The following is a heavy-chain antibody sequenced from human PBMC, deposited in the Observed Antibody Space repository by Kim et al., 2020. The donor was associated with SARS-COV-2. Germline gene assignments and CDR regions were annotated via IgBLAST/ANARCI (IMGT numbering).Heavy chain of an antibody. CDR1: GFTFSDYY. J-gene: IGHJ3*02. Sequence: GGSLRLSCAASGFTFSDYYMSWIGQAPGKGLEWVSYISSSSSYTNYADSVKGRFTISRDNAKNSLYLQMNSLRAEDTAVYYCAGGTSVTTVYAFDIWGQGTMVTVSS. CDR2: ISSSSSYT. CDR3: AGGTSVTTVYAFDI. D-gene: IGHD4-17*01. V-gene: IGHV3-11*03.